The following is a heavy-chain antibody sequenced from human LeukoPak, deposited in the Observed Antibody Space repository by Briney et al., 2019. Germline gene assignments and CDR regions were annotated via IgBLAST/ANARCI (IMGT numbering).Heavy chain of an antibody. Sequence: KASETLSLTCTVSGGSISSGGYYWSWIRQHPGKGLEWIGYTYYSGSTYYNPSLKRRVTISVDTSKNQFSLKLSSVTAADTAVYYCARQSDGGNWIDYWGQGTLVTVSS. CDR1: GGSISSGGYY. J-gene: IGHJ4*02. D-gene: IGHD4-23*01. CDR2: TYYSGST. CDR3: ARQSDGGNWIDY. V-gene: IGHV4-31*03.